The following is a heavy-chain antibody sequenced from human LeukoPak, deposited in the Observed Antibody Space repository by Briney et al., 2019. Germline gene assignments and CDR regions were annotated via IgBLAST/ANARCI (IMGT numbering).Heavy chain of an antibody. Sequence: GGSLRLSCAASGFTFSSYGMHWVRQAPGKGLEWVAFIRYDGGNEYYADSVKGRFTISRDNSKNTLYLQMNSLRAEDTAVYYCAKDGVVVPAAGYYYYYMDVWGKGTTVTVSS. D-gene: IGHD2-2*01. J-gene: IGHJ6*03. V-gene: IGHV3-30*02. CDR2: IRYDGGNE. CDR3: AKDGVVVPAAGYYYYYMDV. CDR1: GFTFSSYG.